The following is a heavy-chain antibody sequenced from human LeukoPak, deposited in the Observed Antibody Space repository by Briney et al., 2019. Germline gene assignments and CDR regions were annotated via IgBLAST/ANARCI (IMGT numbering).Heavy chain of an antibody. D-gene: IGHD6-19*01. V-gene: IGHV4-38-2*02. CDR2: VYQSGAT. J-gene: IGHJ6*03. CDR3: ARDLNGGIAVAGHYQYYYMDV. CDR1: GYSLSSGYY. Sequence: PSETLSLTCTVSGYSLSSGYYWSWIRQPPGKGLEWIGDVYQSGATYYNPSLESRVTISVDTSKDQFSLRLNSVTASDTAVYYCARDLNGGIAVAGHYQYYYMDVWGKGTAVTVS.